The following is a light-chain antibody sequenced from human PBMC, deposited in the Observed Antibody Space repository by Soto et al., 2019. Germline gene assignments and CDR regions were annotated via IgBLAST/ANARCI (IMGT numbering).Light chain of an antibody. J-gene: IGKJ1*01. CDR1: QSVSSIS. Sequence: EIVLKQSPGTLSLSPGERATLSCRASQSVSSISLAWYQQKRGQAPRLLIHGASSRATGIPDRFSGSGSGTDFTLTISRLEPEDFAVYYCQQYGGSPRTFGQGTKVEVK. V-gene: IGKV3-20*01. CDR2: GAS. CDR3: QQYGGSPRT.